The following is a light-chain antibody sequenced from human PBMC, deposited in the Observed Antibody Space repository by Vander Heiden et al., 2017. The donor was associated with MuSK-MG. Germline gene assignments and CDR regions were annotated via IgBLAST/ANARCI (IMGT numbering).Light chain of an antibody. CDR3: QTWGTGIWV. CDR2: LNREGRH. V-gene: IGLV4-69*01. CDR1: IGPRSYV. J-gene: IGLJ3*02. Sequence: QLVLPQSPSASAPLGASVNLTCTLTIGPRSYVIAWHPQHQDKGPRYLMRLNREGRHSKGDGSPDRFSGSSSGAGRYLTISGLQSEDEADYYCQTWGTGIWVFGGGTKLTVL.